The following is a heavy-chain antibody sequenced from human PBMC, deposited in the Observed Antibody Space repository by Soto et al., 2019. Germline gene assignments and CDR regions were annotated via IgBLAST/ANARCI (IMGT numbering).Heavy chain of an antibody. J-gene: IGHJ4*02. CDR1: GDSVSSNSAA. D-gene: IGHD2-21*01. V-gene: IGHV6-1*01. Sequence: PSQTLSLTCAIPGDSVSSNSAAWNWIRQSPSRGLEWLGRTYYRSKWYNDYAVSVKSRITINPDTSKNQFSLQLNSVTPEDTAVYYCARETHGGNSEGYSIDYWGQGTLVTVSS. CDR3: ARETHGGNSEGYSIDY. CDR2: TYYRSKWYN.